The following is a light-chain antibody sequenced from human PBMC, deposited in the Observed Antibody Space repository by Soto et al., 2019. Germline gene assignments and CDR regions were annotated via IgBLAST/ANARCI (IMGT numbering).Light chain of an antibody. CDR3: QQRSNRPPEIT. J-gene: IGKJ5*01. CDR2: DTS. V-gene: IGKV3-11*01. CDR1: QSVSIY. Sequence: EIVLTQSPATLSFFPGERATLSCRASQSVSIYLDWYQQKPGQAPRLLIYDTSNRATGIPARFSGSGSGTGFTLTISSLEPEDFAVYYCQQRSNRPPEITFGQGTRLEIK.